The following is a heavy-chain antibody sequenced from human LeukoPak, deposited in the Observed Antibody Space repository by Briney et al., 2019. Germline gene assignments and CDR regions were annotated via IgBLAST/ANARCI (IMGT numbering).Heavy chain of an antibody. CDR2: ITGDGTTT. D-gene: IGHD2-2*01. V-gene: IGHV3-23*01. J-gene: IGHJ4*02. Sequence: GGSLRLSCEASGLTFSNYGMSWVRQAPGKGLQWVSAITGDGTTTFYADSVKGRFTISRDNSKNMLYLQMSSLRAEDTAIYYCAKMQGYVDYWGQGTLVPVSS. CDR3: AKMQGYVDY. CDR1: GLTFSNYG.